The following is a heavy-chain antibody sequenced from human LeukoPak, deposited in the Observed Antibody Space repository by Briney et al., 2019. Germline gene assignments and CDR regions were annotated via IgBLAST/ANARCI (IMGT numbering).Heavy chain of an antibody. V-gene: IGHV1-2*02. CDR2: INPNSGGT. CDR1: GYTFTGYY. J-gene: IGHJ5*02. Sequence: ASVNVSCKASGYTFTGYYTHWVRQAPGQGHEWMGWINPNSGGTNYAQKFQGRVTMTRDTSISTAYMELSRLRSDDTAVYYCARDGGVLLWFGELSWFDPWGQGTLVTVSS. D-gene: IGHD3-10*01. CDR3: ARDGGVLLWFGELSWFDP.